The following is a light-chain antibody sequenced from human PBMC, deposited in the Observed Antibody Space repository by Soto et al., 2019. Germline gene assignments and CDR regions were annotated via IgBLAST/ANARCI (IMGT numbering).Light chain of an antibody. Sequence: EIVLTQSPATLSVSPGERATLSCRASQSVRSNLAWYQQKPGQAPRLLIHGATTRATDIPARFSGSGSGTEFTLTISSLQSEDFAVYYCQQYNNWPPTFGQGTKVDIK. CDR2: GAT. CDR3: QQYNNWPPT. J-gene: IGKJ1*01. V-gene: IGKV3-15*01. CDR1: QSVRSN.